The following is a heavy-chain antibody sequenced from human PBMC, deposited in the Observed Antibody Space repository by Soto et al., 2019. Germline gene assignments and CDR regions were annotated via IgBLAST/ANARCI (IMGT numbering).Heavy chain of an antibody. CDR3: ARTRSSWNYYSYGMYV. Sequence: QVQLVQSGAEVKKPGASVKVSCKASGYTFTSYGIIWVRQAPGQVLEWMGWISAYNGNTNYAQKLQGRVTMTTDTSTSTAYQELRSVKSDDTAVDYCARTRSSWNYYSYGMYVWGQGTTVTVSS. CDR2: ISAYNGNT. J-gene: IGHJ6*02. D-gene: IGHD6-13*01. CDR1: GYTFTSYG. V-gene: IGHV1-18*01.